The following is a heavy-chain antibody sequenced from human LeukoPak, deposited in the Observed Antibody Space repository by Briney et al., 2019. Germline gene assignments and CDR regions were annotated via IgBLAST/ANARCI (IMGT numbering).Heavy chain of an antibody. V-gene: IGHV3-66*04. CDR1: GFTFSSYG. J-gene: IGHJ4*02. CDR3: ARHYPGIAD. Sequence: GGSLRLSCAASGFTFSSYGMHWVRQAPGKGLEWVSVIYSGGSTYYADSVKGRFTISRDNSKNTLYLQMNSLRAEDTAVYYCARHYPGIADWGQGTLVTVSS. CDR2: IYSGGST. D-gene: IGHD6-13*01.